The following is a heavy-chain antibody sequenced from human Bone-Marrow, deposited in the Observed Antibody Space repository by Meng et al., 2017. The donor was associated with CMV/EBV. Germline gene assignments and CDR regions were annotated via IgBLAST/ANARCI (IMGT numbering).Heavy chain of an antibody. CDR2: ISAYNGNT. CDR1: GYTFTDYY. D-gene: IGHD2-2*01. V-gene: IGHV1-18*04. J-gene: IGHJ6*02. Sequence: ASVKVSCKASGYTFTDYYMHWVRQAPGQGPEWMGWISAYNGNTNYAQKLQGRVTMTTDTSTSTAYMELRSLRSDDTAVYYCARLPGYCGSTSCYRYYYYYGMDVWGQGTTVTVSS. CDR3: ARLPGYCGSTSCYRYYYYYGMDV.